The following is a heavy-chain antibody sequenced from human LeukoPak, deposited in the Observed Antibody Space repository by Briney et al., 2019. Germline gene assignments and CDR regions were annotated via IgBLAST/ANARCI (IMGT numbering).Heavy chain of an antibody. Sequence: PSETLSLTCTVSGDSISSSTYYWAWIRQPPGKGLEWIGSVYYRGTTYYNPSLKSRVTISVDTSKNQFSLRLSSVTAADTAMYYCARVRDVLNWLDPWGQGTMVTVSS. CDR3: ARVRDVLNWLDP. D-gene: IGHD3-10*02. CDR2: VYYRGTT. V-gene: IGHV4-39*07. CDR1: GDSISSSTYY. J-gene: IGHJ5*02.